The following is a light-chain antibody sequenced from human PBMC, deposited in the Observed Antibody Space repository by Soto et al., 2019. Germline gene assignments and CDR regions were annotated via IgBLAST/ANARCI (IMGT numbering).Light chain of an antibody. CDR1: QSVRSGR. CDR2: DAS. Sequence: EIVLTQSPYTLSLSPGERATLSCRASQSVRSGRLAWYQQKPGQAPRLVIFDASNRASGIPVRFSGSGSGTDFTLTITRLEPEDFAVYYCQEYDDSPPITFGLGTRLEI. CDR3: QEYDDSPPIT. V-gene: IGKV3-20*01. J-gene: IGKJ5*01.